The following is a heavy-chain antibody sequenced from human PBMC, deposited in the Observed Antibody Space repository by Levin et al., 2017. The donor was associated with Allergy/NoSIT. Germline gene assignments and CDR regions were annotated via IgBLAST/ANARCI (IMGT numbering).Heavy chain of an antibody. CDR3: AREFYDILTGSFANYLFDY. V-gene: IGHV3-48*01. Sequence: GGSLRLSCAASGFTFSRFSMNWVRQAPGKGLEWVSYISTSSTIYYADSVKGRFTVSRDNAKNSLSLQMNSLRAEDTAVYYCAREFYDILTGSFANYLFDYWGQGALVTVSS. D-gene: IGHD3-9*01. CDR2: ISTSSTI. CDR1: GFTFSRFS. J-gene: IGHJ4*02.